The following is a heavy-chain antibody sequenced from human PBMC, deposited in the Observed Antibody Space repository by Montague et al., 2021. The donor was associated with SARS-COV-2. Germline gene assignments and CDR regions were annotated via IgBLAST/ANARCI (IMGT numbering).Heavy chain of an antibody. Sequence: SETLSLTCTVSGGSISSSSYYWGWIRQPPGKGLEWIGSIYYSGSTYYNPSLKSRVTISVDTSKNQFSLKLSCVTAADTAVYYCARHSRRWLQLIAPFFDYWGQRTLVTVSS. V-gene: IGHV4-39*01. J-gene: IGHJ4*02. CDR3: ARHSRRWLQLIAPFFDY. CDR1: GGSISSSSYY. D-gene: IGHD5-24*01. CDR2: IYYSGST.